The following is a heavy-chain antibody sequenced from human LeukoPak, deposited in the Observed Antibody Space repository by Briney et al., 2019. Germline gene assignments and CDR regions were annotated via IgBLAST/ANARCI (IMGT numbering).Heavy chain of an antibody. V-gene: IGHV3-11*04. D-gene: IGHD5-12*01. Sequence: GGSLRLSCAASGFTFSDYYMSWIRLAPGKGLEWVSYISSSGSTIYYADSVKGRFTISRDNAKNSLYLQMNSLRAEDTAVYYCARDLATGNFDIWGQGTMVTVSS. J-gene: IGHJ3*02. CDR3: ARDLATGNFDI. CDR1: GFTFSDYY. CDR2: ISSSGSTI.